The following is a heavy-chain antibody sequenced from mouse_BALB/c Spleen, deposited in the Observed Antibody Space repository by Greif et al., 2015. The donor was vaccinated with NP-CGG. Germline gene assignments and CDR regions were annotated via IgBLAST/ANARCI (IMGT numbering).Heavy chain of an antibody. V-gene: IGHV1S81*02. J-gene: IGHJ3*01. Sequence: VQLQQSGAELVKPGASVKLSCKASGYTFTSYYMYWVKQRPGQGLEWIGEINPSNGGTNFNEKFKSKATLTVDKSSSTAYMQLSSLTSEDSAVYYCTRGGYDVWFAYWGQGTLVTVSA. CDR3: TRGGYDVWFAY. D-gene: IGHD2-2*01. CDR2: INPSNGGT. CDR1: GYTFTSYY.